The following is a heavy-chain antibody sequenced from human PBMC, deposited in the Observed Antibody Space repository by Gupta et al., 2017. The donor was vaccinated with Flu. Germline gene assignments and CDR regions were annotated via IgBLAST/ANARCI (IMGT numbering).Heavy chain of an antibody. D-gene: IGHD3-3*01. Sequence: QLQLQESGPGLVKPSETLSLTCTVSGGSISSSSYYWGWIRQPPGKGLEWIGSIYYSGSTYYNPSLKSRVTISVDTSKNQFSLKLSSVTAADTAVYYCARQGLEWLLFLGPFDPWGQGTLVTVSS. V-gene: IGHV4-39*01. CDR2: IYYSGST. CDR1: GGSISSSSYY. CDR3: ARQGLEWLLFLGPFDP. J-gene: IGHJ5*02.